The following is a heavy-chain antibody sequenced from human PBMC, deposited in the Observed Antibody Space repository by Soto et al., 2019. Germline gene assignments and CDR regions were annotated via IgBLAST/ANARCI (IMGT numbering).Heavy chain of an antibody. Sequence: PSETLSLTCTVSGGSISSSSYYWGWIRQPPGKGLEWIGSIYYSGSTYYNPSLKSRVTISVDTSKNRFSLKLSSVTAADTAVYYCARRGGGSFNQRGYYYYGMDVWGQGTTVTVSS. D-gene: IGHD1-26*01. J-gene: IGHJ6*02. CDR3: ARRGGGSFNQRGYYYYGMDV. V-gene: IGHV4-39*01. CDR1: GGSISSSSYY. CDR2: IYYSGST.